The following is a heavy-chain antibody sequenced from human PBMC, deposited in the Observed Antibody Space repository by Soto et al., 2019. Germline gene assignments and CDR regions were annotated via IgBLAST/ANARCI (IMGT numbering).Heavy chain of an antibody. V-gene: IGHV4-4*02. J-gene: IGHJ4*02. CDR1: GGSFTSNNW. CDR2: ICRTGST. D-gene: IGHD1-7*01. Sequence: QVQLQESGPGLVKPSGTLSLTCAVSGGSFTSNNWWTWVRQPPGQGVEGIGEICRTGSTTYNPSLKRRVTIALDKSENQFSLKVTSLTAADTAVYYCASRDPGTSVDYWGQGTLVTVSS. CDR3: ASRDPGTSVDY.